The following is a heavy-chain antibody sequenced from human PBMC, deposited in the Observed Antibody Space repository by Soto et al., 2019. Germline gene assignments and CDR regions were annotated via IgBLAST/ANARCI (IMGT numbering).Heavy chain of an antibody. CDR2: IIPIFGTA. J-gene: IGHJ2*01. D-gene: IGHD6-13*01. V-gene: IGHV1-69*13. CDR3: ARVDIAAAVSPYWYFDL. CDR1: WGPYSSYA. Sequence: SVKVSCKASWGPYSSYAISWVRQGPEQGLEWLGGIIPIFGTANYAQKFQGRVTITADESTSTAYMELSSLRSEDTAVYYCARVDIAAAVSPYWYFDLWGRDTLVTVSS.